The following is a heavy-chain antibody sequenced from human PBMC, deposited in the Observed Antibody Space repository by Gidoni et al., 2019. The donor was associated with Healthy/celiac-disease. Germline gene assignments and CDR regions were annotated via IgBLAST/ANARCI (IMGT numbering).Heavy chain of an antibody. V-gene: IGHV3-15*01. Sequence: EVQLVESGGGLVKPGGSLRLSCAASGFTFSNAWMSWVRQAPGKGLEWVGRIKSKTDGGTTDYAAPVKGRFTISRDDSKNTLYLQMNSLKTEDTAVYYCTTDRSWGILAYYYGMDVWGQGTTVTVSS. CDR3: TTDRSWGILAYYYGMDV. CDR2: IKSKTDGGTT. J-gene: IGHJ6*02. D-gene: IGHD3-16*01. CDR1: GFTFSNAW.